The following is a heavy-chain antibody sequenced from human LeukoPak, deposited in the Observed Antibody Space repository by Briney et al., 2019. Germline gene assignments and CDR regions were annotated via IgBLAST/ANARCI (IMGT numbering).Heavy chain of an antibody. V-gene: IGHV1-2*02. CDR3: ARTYSSSAGVIDY. D-gene: IGHD6-6*01. Sequence: ASVRVPCKASGYTFTGYYMHWVRQAPGQGLEWMGWINPNSGGTNYAQKFQGRVTMTRDTSISTAYMELSRLRSDDTAVYYCARTYSSSAGVIDYWGQGTLVTVSS. J-gene: IGHJ4*02. CDR2: INPNSGGT. CDR1: GYTFTGYY.